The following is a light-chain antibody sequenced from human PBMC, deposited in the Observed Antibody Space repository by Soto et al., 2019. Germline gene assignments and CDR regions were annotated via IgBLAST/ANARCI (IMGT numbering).Light chain of an antibody. Sequence: EIVMTQSPATLSVSPGERATLSCRASESVSTTLAWYQQKPGQAPRVLIYGASTLATGIPARFSGSGSGTEFTLTISSLQSEDSAVYSCQHRDNWPPVFTFGPGTKVDV. CDR3: QHRDNWPPVFT. J-gene: IGKJ3*01. CDR1: ESVSTT. CDR2: GAS. V-gene: IGKV3-15*01.